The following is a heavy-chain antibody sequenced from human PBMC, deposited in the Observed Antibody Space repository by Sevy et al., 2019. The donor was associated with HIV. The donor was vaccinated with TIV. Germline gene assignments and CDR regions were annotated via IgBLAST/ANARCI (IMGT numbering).Heavy chain of an antibody. CDR3: ARDFTIFGVVSGIDY. J-gene: IGHJ4*01. D-gene: IGHD3-3*01. V-gene: IGHV3-48*01. Sequence: GGSLRLSCAASGFKFSSYSMNWVRQAPGKGLEWLSYISGSGTTIYYADSVKGRFTISRDSVKNSLYLQMNSLKAEDTAIYYCARDFTIFGVVSGIDYWGQGNLVTVSS. CDR1: GFKFSSYS. CDR2: ISGSGTTI.